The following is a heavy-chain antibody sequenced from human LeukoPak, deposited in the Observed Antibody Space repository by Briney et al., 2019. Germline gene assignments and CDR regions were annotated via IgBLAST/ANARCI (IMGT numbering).Heavy chain of an antibody. CDR2: ISGSGGST. D-gene: IGHD3-3*01. CDR3: ARASHYDPPNGIYDY. CDR1: GFTFSSYA. Sequence: PGGSLRLSCAASGFTFSSYAMSWVRQAPGKGLEWVSAISGSGGSTYYAESVKGRFTVSRDTSKNTLYVQMNSLRAEDTAVYYCARASHYDPPNGIYDYWGQGTLVTVSS. V-gene: IGHV3-23*01. J-gene: IGHJ4*02.